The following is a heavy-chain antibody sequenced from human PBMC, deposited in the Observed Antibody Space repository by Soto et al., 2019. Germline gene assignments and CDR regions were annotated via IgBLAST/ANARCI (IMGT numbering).Heavy chain of an antibody. Sequence: QMQLVQSGAEVKERGSSVKISCKTSGGTFNTYALTWVRQAPGQGLEWIGGIIPIFGIKNVAQRFQGRVTINADESLTTAYMEMTSLRSADTAVYYCAKEAGDNWGQGTLVTVSS. J-gene: IGHJ4*02. D-gene: IGHD3-10*01. CDR1: GGTFNTYA. CDR2: IIPIFGIK. V-gene: IGHV1-69*01. CDR3: AKEAGDN.